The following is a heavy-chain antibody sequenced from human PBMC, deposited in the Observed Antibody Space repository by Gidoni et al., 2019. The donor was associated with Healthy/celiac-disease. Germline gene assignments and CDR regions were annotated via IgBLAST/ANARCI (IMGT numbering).Heavy chain of an antibody. Sequence: EVQLLESGGGLVQHGGFLRLSCSASGFTFSSYAMSWVRQAPGKGLEWVSAISGSGGSTYYADSVKGRFTISRDKSKNTLYLQMNSLRAEDTAVYYCAKDPTRLVGSLMGWFDPWGQGTLVTVSS. J-gene: IGHJ5*02. CDR2: ISGSGGST. D-gene: IGHD2-8*01. CDR3: AKDPTRLVGSLMGWFDP. CDR1: GFTFSSYA. V-gene: IGHV3-23*01.